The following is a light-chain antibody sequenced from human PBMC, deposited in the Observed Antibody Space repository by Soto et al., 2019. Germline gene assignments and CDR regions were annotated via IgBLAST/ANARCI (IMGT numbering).Light chain of an antibody. CDR1: QSISSW. Sequence: DIQMTQSPSTLSASVGDRVTITCRASQSISSWLAWYQQKPGKAPKLLIYDASSLESGVPSRFSGSGSGTKFTLTISNLQPDDFATYYCQQYNSYSRTFGQGTKVEIK. J-gene: IGKJ1*01. CDR3: QQYNSYSRT. CDR2: DAS. V-gene: IGKV1-5*01.